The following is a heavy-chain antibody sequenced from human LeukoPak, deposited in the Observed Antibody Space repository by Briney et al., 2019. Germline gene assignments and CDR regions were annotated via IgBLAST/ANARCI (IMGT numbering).Heavy chain of an antibody. D-gene: IGHD6-19*01. V-gene: IGHV3-48*03. J-gene: IGHJ4*02. CDR2: IASSGTTK. CDR1: RFPFSVYE. CDR3: TLLAVASDFDY. Sequence: GGSLRLSCAVSRFPFSVYEMNWVSQAPGKGLEWVSNIASSGTTKYYAGSVKGRFSISGDNAKSSLYLQMNSLRVEDTAVYYCTLLAVASDFDYWGQGALVTVSS.